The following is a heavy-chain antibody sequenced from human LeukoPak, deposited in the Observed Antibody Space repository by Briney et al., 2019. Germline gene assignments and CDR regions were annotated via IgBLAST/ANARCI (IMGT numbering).Heavy chain of an antibody. D-gene: IGHD1-1*01. CDR2: ITGTSDI. CDR3: ARAIRL. V-gene: IGHV3-69-1*02. CDR1: GFTFSDYS. J-gene: IGHJ4*02. Sequence: GGSLRLSCTASGFTFSDYSVNWVRQAPGKGLERASCITGTSDIYYADSVKSRFTISRDNSKNSVYLQMNSLSAEDTGIYYCARAIRLWGQGTLVTVSS.